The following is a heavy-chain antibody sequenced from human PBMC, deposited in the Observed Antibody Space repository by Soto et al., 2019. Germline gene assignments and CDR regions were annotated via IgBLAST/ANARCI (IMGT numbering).Heavy chain of an antibody. V-gene: IGHV4-59*01. J-gene: IGHJ3*02. CDR1: GGSISSYY. Sequence: QVQLQESGPGLVKPSETLSLTCAVSGGSISSYYWSWIRQPPGKGLEWIGYVSDSGSTKYSPSLKSRVTISLDTSKNQFSLKLSSVTAADTAVYYCAREVGATAPDIWGQGTMVTVSS. D-gene: IGHD1-26*01. CDR3: AREVGATAPDI. CDR2: VSDSGST.